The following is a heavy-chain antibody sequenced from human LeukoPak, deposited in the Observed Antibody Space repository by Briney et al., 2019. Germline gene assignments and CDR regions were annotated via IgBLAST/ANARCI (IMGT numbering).Heavy chain of an antibody. CDR2: ICYDGSNK. D-gene: IGHD4-17*01. CDR3: ARDPDDYGDYSYFDY. CDR1: GFTFSSYG. V-gene: IGHV3-33*01. Sequence: GGSLRLSCAASGFTFSSYGMHWVRQAPGTGLEWVAVICYDGSNKYYADSVKGRFTISRDNSKNTLFLQMNSLRAEDTAVYYCARDPDDYGDYSYFDYWGQGTLVTVSS. J-gene: IGHJ4*02.